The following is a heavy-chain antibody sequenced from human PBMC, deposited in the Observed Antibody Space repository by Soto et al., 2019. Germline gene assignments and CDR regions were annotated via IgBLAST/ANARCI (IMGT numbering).Heavy chain of an antibody. V-gene: IGHV4-30-2*01. CDR1: GGSISGGGYS. J-gene: IGHJ4*02. Sequence: PSETLSLTCAVSGGSISGGGYSWSWIRQPPGKGLNYIGYIYHSGSTYYNPSLKSRVTISVDRSKNQFSLKLSSVTAADTAVYYCARVRSGWGIDYWGQGTLVTVSS. CDR2: IYHSGST. D-gene: IGHD6-19*01. CDR3: ARVRSGWGIDY.